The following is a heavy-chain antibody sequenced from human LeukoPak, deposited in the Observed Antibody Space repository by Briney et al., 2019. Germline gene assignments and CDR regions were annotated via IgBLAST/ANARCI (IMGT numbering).Heavy chain of an antibody. D-gene: IGHD3-3*01. CDR1: GYTFTSYG. V-gene: IGHV1-18*01. J-gene: IGHJ5*02. CDR3: ARAGRLRFLEWLSSGNWFDP. CDR2: ISAYNGNT. Sequence: ASVKVSCKASGYTFTSYGISWVRQAPGQGLEWMGWISAYNGNTNYAQKLQGRVTMTTDTSTSTAYMELRSLRSDDTAVYYCARAGRLRFLEWLSSGNWFDPWGQGTLVTVSS.